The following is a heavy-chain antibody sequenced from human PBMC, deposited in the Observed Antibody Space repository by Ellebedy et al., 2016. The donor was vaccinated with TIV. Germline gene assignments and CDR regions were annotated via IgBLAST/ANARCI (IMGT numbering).Heavy chain of an antibody. CDR3: AKGVADRPFCVADCYFGH. D-gene: IGHD2-21*02. Sequence: GGSLRLSXAGSGFIFRGSSMAWFRQAPGKRLEWVAVIRGGGDDIFYGDSVTGRFIVSRDNSKNTLYLQMNSLGAEDTAVYYCAKGVADRPFCVADCYFGHWGQGAQVTVSS. V-gene: IGHV3-23*01. J-gene: IGHJ4*02. CDR1: GFIFRGSS. CDR2: IRGGGDDI.